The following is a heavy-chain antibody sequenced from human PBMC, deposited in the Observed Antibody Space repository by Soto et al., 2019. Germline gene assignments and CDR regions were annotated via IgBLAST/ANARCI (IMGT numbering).Heavy chain of an antibody. V-gene: IGHV3-33*01. D-gene: IGHD1-1*01. Sequence: PGGSLRLSCAASGFTFSNYGMHWVRQAPGKGLGWVALIWYDGSNEYYAYSVKGRFSISRDNSKNTVYLQMHSLRVEDTAVYFCVRDVRATGTSYGVDVWRQGTAVTVSS. CDR1: GFTFSNYG. CDR3: VRDVRATGTSYGVDV. J-gene: IGHJ6*01. CDR2: IWYDGSNE.